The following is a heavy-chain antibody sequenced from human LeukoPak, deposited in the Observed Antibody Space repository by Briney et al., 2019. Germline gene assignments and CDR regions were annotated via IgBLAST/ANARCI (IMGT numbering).Heavy chain of an antibody. V-gene: IGHV5-51*01. CDR1: GCSFTSYW. J-gene: IGHJ6*02. Sequence: GASLQISWKGSGCSFTSYWIGWGRQRPGKGVEGMGMIYPGDSDTRYSPSFQGQVTISADKSISTAYLQWSSLKASDTAMYYCARHRNTARGSYYYGMDVWGQGTTVTVSS. CDR3: ARHRNTARGSYYYGMDV. CDR2: IYPGDSDT. D-gene: IGHD6-6*01.